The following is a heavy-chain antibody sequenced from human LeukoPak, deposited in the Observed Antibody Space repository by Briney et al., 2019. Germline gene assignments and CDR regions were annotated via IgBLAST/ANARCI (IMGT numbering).Heavy chain of an antibody. J-gene: IGHJ6*02. V-gene: IGHV3-48*03. Sequence: GGSLRLSCAVSGFTFSSYEMNWVRQAPGKGLEWVSYISSSGSTIYYADSVKGRFTISRDNAKNSLFLQMNTLRAEDTAVYYCARDPYSSTWSYGMDVWGQGTTVTVSS. CDR2: ISSSGSTI. CDR3: ARDPYSSTWSYGMDV. CDR1: GFTFSSYE. D-gene: IGHD6-6*01.